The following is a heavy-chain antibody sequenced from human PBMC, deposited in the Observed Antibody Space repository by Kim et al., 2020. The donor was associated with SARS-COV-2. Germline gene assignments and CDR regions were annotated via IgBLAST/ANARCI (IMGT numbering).Heavy chain of an antibody. Sequence: GGSLRLSCAASGFTFSDSPMHWVRQASGKGLEWVGGIRSKANSYATAYAASVRGRFIISRDDSKNTAYLQMNSLKTEDTAVYYCTRIPGTPFAFWDAFDIWGQGTMVTVSS. CDR2: IRSKANSYAT. CDR1: GFTFSDSP. D-gene: IGHD1-1*01. J-gene: IGHJ3*02. CDR3: TRIPGTPFAFWDAFDI. V-gene: IGHV3-73*01.